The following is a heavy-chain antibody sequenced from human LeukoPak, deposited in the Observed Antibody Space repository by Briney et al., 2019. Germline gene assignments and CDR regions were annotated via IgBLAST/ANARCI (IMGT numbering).Heavy chain of an antibody. CDR2: IIPIFGTA. Sequence: EASVKVPCKASGGTFSSYAISWVRQAPGQGLEWMGGIIPIFGTANYAQKFQGRVTITTDESTSTAYMELSSLRSEDTAVYYCARDLSGWKGLGYWGQGALVTVSS. J-gene: IGHJ4*02. CDR3: ARDLSGWKGLGY. V-gene: IGHV1-69*05. D-gene: IGHD6-19*01. CDR1: GGTFSSYA.